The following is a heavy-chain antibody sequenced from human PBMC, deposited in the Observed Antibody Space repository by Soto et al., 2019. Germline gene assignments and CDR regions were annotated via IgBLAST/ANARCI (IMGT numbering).Heavy chain of an antibody. Sequence: ASVKVSCKASGYTFSHYYMRWVRQAPGQGLEWMGWINPDTGATKYAQKYEGRVTMTRDTSISTAYLEVTGLRSDDTAVFYCARKVRDYNFDYWGQGTLVTVSS. D-gene: IGHD4-4*01. CDR2: INPDTGAT. CDR3: ARKVRDYNFDY. J-gene: IGHJ4*02. CDR1: GYTFSHYY. V-gene: IGHV1-2*02.